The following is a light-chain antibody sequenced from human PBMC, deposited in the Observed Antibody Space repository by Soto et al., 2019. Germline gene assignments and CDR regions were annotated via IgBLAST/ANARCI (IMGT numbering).Light chain of an antibody. CDR2: DAS. CDR1: QGVSRF. Sequence: EIVLTQSPATLSLSPGERAALSCRASQGVSRFLAWYQQKPGQAPRLLIYDASNRATGIPARFSGSGSGTDFTLAIRSLEPEDFAVYYCQQRSSCHLTCGGGTKVEIK. J-gene: IGKJ4*01. CDR3: QQRSSCHLT. V-gene: IGKV3-11*01.